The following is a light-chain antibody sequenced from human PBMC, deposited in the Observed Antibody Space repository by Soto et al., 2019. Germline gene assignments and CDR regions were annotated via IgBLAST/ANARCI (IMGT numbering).Light chain of an antibody. V-gene: IGKV2-24*01. CDR1: QSLVHSDGNTY. CDR2: GAS. Sequence: IVMTQTPLSSPVTLGQPASISCRSSQSLVHSDGNTYLSWFQQKPGKAPKLLIYGASNLHSGVPSRFSGSGSGTDFTLTISSLQPEDFATYYCQQSYSRSTSAFGPGTKVDIK. J-gene: IGKJ3*01. CDR3: QQSYSRSTSA.